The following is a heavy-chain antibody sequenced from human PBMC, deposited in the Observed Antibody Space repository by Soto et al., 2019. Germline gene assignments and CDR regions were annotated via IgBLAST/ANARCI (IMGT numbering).Heavy chain of an antibody. CDR2: IKSEPDGGTT. J-gene: IGHJ3*01. CDR3: TTGVGYNSNADDAFDF. D-gene: IGHD1-1*01. CDR1: GFTFSNAW. V-gene: IGHV3-15*01. Sequence: EVQLVESGGGLVKPGGSLRLSCAASGFTFSNAWMSWVRQAPGKGLEWVGRIKSEPDGGTTDYAAPVKGRFTISRHDSKNTLYLQINSLKPEDTAVYYCTTGVGYNSNADDAFDFWGQGTMVTVSS.